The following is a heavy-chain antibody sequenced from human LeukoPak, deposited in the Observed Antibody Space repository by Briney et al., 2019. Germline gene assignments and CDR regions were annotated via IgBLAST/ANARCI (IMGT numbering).Heavy chain of an antibody. CDR1: GCTFTGYY. V-gene: IGHV1-2*02. CDR2: INPNSGGT. D-gene: IGHD3-10*01. CDR3: AKDGWINLLWFGGEGIDY. J-gene: IGHJ4*02. Sequence: ASVKVSCKASGCTFTGYYMHWVRQAPGQGLEWMGWINPNSGGTNYAQKFQGRVTMTRDTSISTAYMELSRLRAEDTAVYYCAKDGWINLLWFGGEGIDYWGQGTLVTVSS.